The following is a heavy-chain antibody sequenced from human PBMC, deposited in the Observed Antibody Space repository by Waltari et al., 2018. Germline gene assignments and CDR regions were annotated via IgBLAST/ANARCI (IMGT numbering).Heavy chain of an antibody. Sequence: QVQLVQSGAEVKKPGASVKVSCKASGYTFTSYDINWVRQATGQGLEWMGWMNPNSGNTGYAQKFQGRVTMTRNTSRSTAYMELSSLRSEDTAVYYCARGLYDFWSGQYYYYYMDVWGNGTTVTVSS. J-gene: IGHJ6*03. CDR1: GYTFTSYD. D-gene: IGHD3-3*01. V-gene: IGHV1-8*01. CDR2: MNPNSGNT. CDR3: ARGLYDFWSGQYYYYYMDV.